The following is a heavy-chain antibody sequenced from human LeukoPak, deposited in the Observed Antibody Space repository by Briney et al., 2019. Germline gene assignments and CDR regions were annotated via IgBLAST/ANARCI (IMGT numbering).Heavy chain of an antibody. Sequence: SETLSLTCTVSGGSISSSSYYWDWIRQPPGKGLEWIGSIYYSGSTYYNPSLKSRVTISVDTSKNQFSLKLSSVTAADTAVYYCARYSSGWYPGDYWGQGTLVTVSS. J-gene: IGHJ4*02. CDR1: GGSISSSSYY. V-gene: IGHV4-39*01. CDR3: ARYSSGWYPGDY. CDR2: IYYSGST. D-gene: IGHD6-19*01.